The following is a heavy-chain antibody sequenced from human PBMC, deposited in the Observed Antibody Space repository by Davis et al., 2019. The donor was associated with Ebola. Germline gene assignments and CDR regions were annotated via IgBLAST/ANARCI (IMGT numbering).Heavy chain of an antibody. CDR1: GGSFSGYY. J-gene: IGHJ4*02. CDR2: INHSGST. Sequence: SETLSLTCAVYGGSFSGYYWSWIRQPPGKGLEWIGDINHSGSTNYNPSPKSRVTISVDTSKNQFSLKLSPVTAEDTAVYYCTRLQSSGWNGGYWGQGTLVTVSS. V-gene: IGHV4-34*01. CDR3: TRLQSSGWNGGY. D-gene: IGHD6-19*01.